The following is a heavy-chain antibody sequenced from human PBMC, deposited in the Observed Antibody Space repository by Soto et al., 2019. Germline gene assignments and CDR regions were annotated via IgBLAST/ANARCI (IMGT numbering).Heavy chain of an antibody. CDR3: ATDSFRSGIAVAGNY. V-gene: IGHV3-23*01. Sequence: EVQLLESGGGLVQPGGSLRLSCAASGFTFGSYAMTWVRQAPGKGLESVSAISFGGGSTYYADSVKGRFTISRDNSKNTLYLLMTSLRAEDTAIYYCATDSFRSGIAVAGNYWGQGTLVTVSA. J-gene: IGHJ4*02. CDR2: ISFGGGST. D-gene: IGHD6-19*01. CDR1: GFTFGSYA.